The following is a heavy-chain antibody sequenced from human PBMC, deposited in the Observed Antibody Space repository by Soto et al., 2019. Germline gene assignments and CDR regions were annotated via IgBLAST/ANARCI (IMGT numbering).Heavy chain of an antibody. CDR2: IYYSGST. V-gene: IGHV4-59*08. D-gene: IGHD2-21*02. Sequence: SEILSLTCTVSGGSISSYYWSWIRQPPGKGLEWIGYIYYSGSTNYNPSLKSRVTISVDTSKNQFSLKLSSVTAADTAVYYCARVTGRYYYGMDVWGQGTTVTVPS. CDR1: GGSISSYY. CDR3: ARVTGRYYYGMDV. J-gene: IGHJ6*02.